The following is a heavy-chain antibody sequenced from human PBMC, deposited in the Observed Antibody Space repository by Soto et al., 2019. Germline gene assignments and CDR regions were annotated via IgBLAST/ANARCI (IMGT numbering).Heavy chain of an antibody. Sequence: QVQLVESGGGVVQPGRSLRLSCAASGFSFSSYGMHWVRQAPGKGLEWVAIISDDGTYKYYADSVKGRFSISRDNSQTTLYLQMNSLRAEDTAVYYCAKDREQWLLHFDYWGQGSLVTVSS. V-gene: IGHV3-30*18. J-gene: IGHJ4*02. CDR3: AKDREQWLLHFDY. CDR2: ISDDGTYK. D-gene: IGHD6-19*01. CDR1: GFSFSSYG.